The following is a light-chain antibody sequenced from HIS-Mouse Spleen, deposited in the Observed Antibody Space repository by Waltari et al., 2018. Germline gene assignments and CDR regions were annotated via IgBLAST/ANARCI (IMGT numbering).Light chain of an antibody. V-gene: IGKV1-9*01. J-gene: IGKJ1*01. CDR2: AAS. Sequence: DIQLTQSPSFLSASVGDRVTITCRASQGISSYLAWYQQKPGKAPKRLIYAASTLQSGVPSRFSSSGSGTEFTLTISSLQPEDFATYYCQQLNSYPPTFGQGTKVEIK. CDR1: QGISSY. CDR3: QQLNSYPPT.